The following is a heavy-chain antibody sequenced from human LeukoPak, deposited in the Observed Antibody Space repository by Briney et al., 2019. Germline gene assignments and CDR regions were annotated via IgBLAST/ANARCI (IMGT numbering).Heavy chain of an antibody. CDR3: ARGSRSGWYYFDY. V-gene: IGHV1-2*02. Sequence: ASVKVSCKASGYTFSGYYIHWVRQAPGQGLEWMGWINPSSGGTDYAQNFQGRVTMTRDTSISTAYMELSRLRSDDTAVYYCARGSRSGWYYFDYWGQGTLVTVSS. CDR2: INPSSGGT. J-gene: IGHJ4*02. D-gene: IGHD6-19*01. CDR1: GYTFSGYY.